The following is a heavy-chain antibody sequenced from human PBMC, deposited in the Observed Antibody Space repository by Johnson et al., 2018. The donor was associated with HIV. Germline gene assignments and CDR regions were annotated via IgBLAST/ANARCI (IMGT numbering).Heavy chain of an antibody. CDR3: ARDRFPYYDFWSGYYRGAFDI. CDR1: GFTFSSYA. Sequence: VQLVESGGGVVQPGGSLRLSCAASGFTFSSYAMHWVRQAPGKGLEWVAFIRYDGSNNYYADSVKGRFTISRDNSKNTLYLQMNSLRAEDTAVYYCARDRFPYYDFWSGYYRGAFDIWGQGTMVTVSS. V-gene: IGHV3-30*02. CDR2: IRYDGSNN. J-gene: IGHJ3*02. D-gene: IGHD3-3*01.